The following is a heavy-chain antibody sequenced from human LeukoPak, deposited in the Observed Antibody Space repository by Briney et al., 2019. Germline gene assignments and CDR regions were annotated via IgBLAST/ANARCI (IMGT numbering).Heavy chain of an antibody. J-gene: IGHJ6*02. V-gene: IGHV5-51*01. CDR2: IYPGTSET. CDR3: GGMVVTTGYYGMDV. CDR1: GFSFTSYW. D-gene: IGHD2-21*02. Sequence: GESLKISCKGSGFSFTSYWIGWVRPMPGKGLEWMGIIYPGTSETRYSPSFQGQVTISADKSISTAYLQWSSLKASDTAMYYCGGMVVTTGYYGMDVWGQGTTVTVSS.